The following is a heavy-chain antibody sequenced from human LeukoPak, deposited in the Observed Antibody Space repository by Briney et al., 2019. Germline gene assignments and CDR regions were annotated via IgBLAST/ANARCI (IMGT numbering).Heavy chain of an antibody. Sequence: PSETLSLTCAVYGGSFSDYYWSWIRQPPGKGLEWIGEINHSGSTNYNPSLKSRVTISVDTSKNQFSLKLSSVTAADTAVYYCARGYSGGSFFDPWGQGTLVTVSS. CDR1: GGSFSDYY. D-gene: IGHD2-15*01. J-gene: IGHJ5*02. CDR3: ARGYSGGSFFDP. V-gene: IGHV4-34*01. CDR2: INHSGST.